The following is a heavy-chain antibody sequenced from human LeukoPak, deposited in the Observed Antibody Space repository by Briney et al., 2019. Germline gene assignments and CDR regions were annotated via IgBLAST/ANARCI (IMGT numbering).Heavy chain of an antibody. CDR2: ISYDGSSK. J-gene: IGHJ6*03. CDR1: GFTFSSYA. V-gene: IGHV3-30*04. D-gene: IGHD3-3*01. CDR3: ARDRGFWCGSHHSRYYFYYTDV. Sequence: QTGGSLRLSCAASGFTFSSYAMHWVRQAPGKGLEWVAVISYDGSSKYYADSVKGRFTISRDNSKNTLYLQMNSLRAEDTAVYYCARDRGFWCGSHHSRYYFYYTDVWGKGTTVTVSS.